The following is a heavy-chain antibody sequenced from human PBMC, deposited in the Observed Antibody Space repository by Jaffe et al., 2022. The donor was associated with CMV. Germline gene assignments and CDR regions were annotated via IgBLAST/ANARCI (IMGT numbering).Heavy chain of an antibody. V-gene: IGHV4-39*01. D-gene: IGHD1-26*01. Sequence: QLQLQESGPGQVKPSETLSLTCTVSGGSISSTNYCWGWIRQPPGKGLEWIGSIYYSGGTYYNPSLRSRVAISVDTSKSQFSLKVTSVTAADTAIYYCATTTRGVRASYPDRGFCDNWGQGTLVTVSS. CDR3: ATTTRGVRASYPDRGFCDN. CDR2: IYYSGGT. J-gene: IGHJ4*02. CDR1: GGSISSTNYC.